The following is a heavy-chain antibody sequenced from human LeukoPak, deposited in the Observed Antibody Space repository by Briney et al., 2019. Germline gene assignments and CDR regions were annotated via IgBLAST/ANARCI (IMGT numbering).Heavy chain of an antibody. CDR2: INHSGST. Sequence: SETLSLTCAVYGGXFSGFHCTWIRQPPGKGLEWIGEINHSGSTNYNPSLRSRVTISVDTSKNQFSLKLFSVTAADTAVYYCARGRDDYNFAYWGQGTLVTVSS. CDR3: ARGRDDYNFAY. J-gene: IGHJ4*02. V-gene: IGHV4-34*01. CDR1: GGXFSGFH. D-gene: IGHD5-24*01.